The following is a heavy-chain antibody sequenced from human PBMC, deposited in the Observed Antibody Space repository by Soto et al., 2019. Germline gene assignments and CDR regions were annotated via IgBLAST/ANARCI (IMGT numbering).Heavy chain of an antibody. J-gene: IGHJ6*02. CDR1: GYSFTAYG. V-gene: IGHV1-18*01. CDR2: ISCYNGKT. Sequence: QVQVVQTGDEVKETGASVRVSCKTSGYSFTAYGISWVRQAPGQGLEWMGWISCYNGKTKYAQKVQGRVTMTTDTAASTAYMEMRSLRSDDTAIYYGARDAPPRELRFLEWHNYDYDGMDVWGQGTTVTVSS. CDR3: ARDAPPRELRFLEWHNYDYDGMDV. D-gene: IGHD3-3*01.